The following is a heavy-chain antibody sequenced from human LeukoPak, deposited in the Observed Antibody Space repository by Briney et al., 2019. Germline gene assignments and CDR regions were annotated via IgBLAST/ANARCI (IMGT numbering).Heavy chain of an antibody. CDR2: ISYTGNT. V-gene: IGHV4-59*01. J-gene: IGHJ4*02. D-gene: IGHD3-16*01. CDR3: ARVGRGDHTWGSYSFDY. Sequence: SETLSLTCTVSATSISSYYWSWIRQPPGKGLEWIGYISYTGNTNYNPSLKSRVTISLDTSKTQFSLQLSSVTAADTAVYHCARVGRGDHTWGSYSFDYWGQGTLVTVSS. CDR1: ATSISSYY.